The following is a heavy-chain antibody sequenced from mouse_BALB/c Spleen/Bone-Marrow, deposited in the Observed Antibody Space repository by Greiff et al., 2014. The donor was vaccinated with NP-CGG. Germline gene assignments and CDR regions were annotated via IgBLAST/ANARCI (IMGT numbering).Heavy chain of an antibody. CDR1: GYAFSNYL. D-gene: IGHD4-1*01. CDR2: IHPGSGGT. J-gene: IGHJ1*01. V-gene: IGHV1-54*01. CDR3: ARDWDWYFDV. Sequence: QVHVKQSGAELVRPGTSVKVSCKASGYAFSNYLIEWVKQRPGQGLEWIGVIHPGSGGTNYNEKFKGKATLTADKSSSNAYMQLSSLKSDDSAVYFCARDWDWYFDVWGAGTTVTVSS.